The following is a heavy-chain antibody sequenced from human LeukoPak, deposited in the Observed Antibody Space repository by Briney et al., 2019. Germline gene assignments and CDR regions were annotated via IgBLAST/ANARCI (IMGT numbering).Heavy chain of an antibody. J-gene: IGHJ6*03. CDR2: IKQDGSEK. D-gene: IGHD6-19*01. CDR1: GFTFSSYW. CDR3: ARDASSGWYVPAYMDV. V-gene: IGHV3-7*01. Sequence: GGSLRLSCAASGFTFSSYWMSWVRQAPGKGLEWVANIKQDGSEKYYVDSVKGRFTISRDNAKNSLYLQMNSLRAEDTAVYYCARDASSGWYVPAYMDVWGKGTTVAVSS.